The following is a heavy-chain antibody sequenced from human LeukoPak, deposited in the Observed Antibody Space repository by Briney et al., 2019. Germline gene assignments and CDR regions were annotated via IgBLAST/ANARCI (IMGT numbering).Heavy chain of an antibody. V-gene: IGHV4-39*01. Sequence: SETLSLTCTVSGGSISSNRHYWGWIRQPPGKGLEWIGNIYYGGSNYYNPSLKSRVTISVDTSKNQFSLKLSSVTAADAAVYYCTRLLKYSGSYYCDYWGQGSLVTVSS. CDR3: TRLLKYSGSYYCDY. CDR1: GGSISSNRHY. J-gene: IGHJ4*02. CDR2: IYYGGSN. D-gene: IGHD1-26*01.